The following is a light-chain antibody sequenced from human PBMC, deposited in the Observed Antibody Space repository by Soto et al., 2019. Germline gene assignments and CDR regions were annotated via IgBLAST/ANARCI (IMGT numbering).Light chain of an antibody. V-gene: IGKV3-11*01. CDR3: HECSNWPRT. CDR1: QSVSSQ. CDR2: DAS. J-gene: IGKJ2*01. Sequence: EIVLTQSPATLSSSPGERATLSCRASQSVSSQLAWYQQKPGQAPRLLIYDASNSAPGIPARFSGSGSGTDFTLTSSILPPEDCGFYYWHECSNWPRTFGQGTKLEIK.